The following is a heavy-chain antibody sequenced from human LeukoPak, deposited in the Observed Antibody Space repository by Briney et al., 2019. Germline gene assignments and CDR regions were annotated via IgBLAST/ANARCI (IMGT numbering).Heavy chain of an antibody. CDR3: ARAVTYYYDSSGYYPSGY. CDR2: ISSSGSTI. CDR1: GFTFSDYY. V-gene: IGHV3-11*04. D-gene: IGHD3-22*01. J-gene: IGHJ4*02. Sequence: ESGGSLRLSCAASGFTFSDYYMSWIRQAPGKGLEWVSYISSSGSTIYYADSVKGRFTISRDNAKNSLYLQMNSLRAEDTAVYYCARAVTYYYDSSGYYPSGYWGQGTLVTVSS.